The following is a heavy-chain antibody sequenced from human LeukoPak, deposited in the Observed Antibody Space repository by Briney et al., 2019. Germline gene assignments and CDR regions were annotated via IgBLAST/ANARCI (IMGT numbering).Heavy chain of an antibody. V-gene: IGHV4-4*02. J-gene: IGHJ4*02. Sequence: SVTLSLTCAVSGGSISSNKWWSWVRQPPGKGLEWIGEVYHSGSTNYNPSLKSRVTISVDKSKNQFSLKMSSVTAADTAIYYCASRDYSSGWYRCWGQGTLVTVSS. CDR1: GGSISSNKW. CDR2: VYHSGST. CDR3: ASRDYSSGWYRC. D-gene: IGHD6-19*01.